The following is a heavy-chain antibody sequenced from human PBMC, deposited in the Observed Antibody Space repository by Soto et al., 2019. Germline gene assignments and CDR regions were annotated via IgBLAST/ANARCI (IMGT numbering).Heavy chain of an antibody. J-gene: IGHJ3*02. CDR1: GGTFSNHA. Sequence: QVHLVQSGAEVKKPGSSVKVSCKASGGTFSNHAINWVRQAPGQGLEWMGRIIPIFGTTNYAQKFQGRVTCTADEPTVTGYMALSSLKYDDTAIYYCARDVPADGTFREVVFDIWGQGTLVTVSS. D-gene: IGHD6-13*01. CDR2: IIPIFGTT. CDR3: ARDVPADGTFREVVFDI. V-gene: IGHV1-69*12.